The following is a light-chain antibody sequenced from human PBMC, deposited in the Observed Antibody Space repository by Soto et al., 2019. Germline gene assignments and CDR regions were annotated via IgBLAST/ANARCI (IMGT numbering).Light chain of an antibody. CDR2: DAS. CDR1: QSISSR. Sequence: DIKITQSPSTLSASVGDRVTITCRASQSISSRLAWYEQKPGKAPKLLIYDASSLESGVRSMFSCSGAGTECTRTISGLEPEDVAVYYCQHFGNQIWTFGQGTQVDIK. J-gene: IGKJ1*01. CDR3: QHFGNQIWT. V-gene: IGKV1-5*01.